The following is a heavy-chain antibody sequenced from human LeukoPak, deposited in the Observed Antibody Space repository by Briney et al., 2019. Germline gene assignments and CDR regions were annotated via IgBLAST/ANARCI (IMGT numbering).Heavy chain of an antibody. V-gene: IGHV3-48*02. CDR3: ARGNYGDYVEVFDY. Sequence: GGSLRLSCSASGFTFSTYGMNWVRQAPGKGLEWLSYISRSGTTIYYADSVKGRFTISRDSAKNSLYLQMNSLRDEDTAVYYCARGNYGDYVEVFDYWGQGTLVTVSS. CDR1: GFTFSTYG. J-gene: IGHJ4*02. D-gene: IGHD4-17*01. CDR2: ISRSGTTI.